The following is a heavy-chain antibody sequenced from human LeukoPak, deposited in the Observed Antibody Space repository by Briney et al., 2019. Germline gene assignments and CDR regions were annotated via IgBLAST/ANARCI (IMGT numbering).Heavy chain of an antibody. CDR2: IYTSGST. D-gene: IGHD6-6*01. V-gene: IGHV4-4*07. CDR1: GGSISSYY. Sequence: SETLSLTCTVSGGSISSYYWSWIRQPAGEGLEWIGRIYTSGSTNYNPSLKSRVTMSVDTSKNQFSLKLSSVTAADTAVYYCARGEQLGDYYYYMDVWGKGTTVTVSS. CDR3: ARGEQLGDYYYYMDV. J-gene: IGHJ6*03.